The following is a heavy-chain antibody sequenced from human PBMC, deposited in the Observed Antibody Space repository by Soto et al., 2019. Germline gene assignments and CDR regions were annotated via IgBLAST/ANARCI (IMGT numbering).Heavy chain of an antibody. CDR3: GRHIALARSYFDH. Sequence: EVQLVASGGGLVQPGRSLRLSCTTSGFTFGDYAMSWFRQTPGKGLEWVGFITGNAYGGTTAYAASVRGRFIISRDDSKNIAFLQMNNLKTGDTAVYSCGRHIALARSYFDHWGQGTLVTVSS. J-gene: IGHJ4*02. D-gene: IGHD6-19*01. V-gene: IGHV3-49*03. CDR1: GFTFGDYA. CDR2: ITGNAYGGTT.